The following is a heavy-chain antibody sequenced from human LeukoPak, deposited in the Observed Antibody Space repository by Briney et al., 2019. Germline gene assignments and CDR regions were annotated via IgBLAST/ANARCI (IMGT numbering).Heavy chain of an antibody. Sequence: GGSLRLSCAASGFTFSSYAMSWVRQAPGKGLEWVSAISVSGGSTYYADSVKGRFTISRDNSKNTLYLQMNSLRAEDTAVYYCAKGGLNWNYYYYWGQGTLVTVSS. V-gene: IGHV3-23*01. J-gene: IGHJ4*02. CDR2: ISVSGGST. D-gene: IGHD1-1*01. CDR3: AKGGLNWNYYYY. CDR1: GFTFSSYA.